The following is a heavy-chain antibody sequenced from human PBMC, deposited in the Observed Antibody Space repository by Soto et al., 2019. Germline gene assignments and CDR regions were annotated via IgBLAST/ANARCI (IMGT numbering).Heavy chain of an antibody. V-gene: IGHV3-23*01. CDR1: GFTFSSYA. CDR2: ISGSGGST. D-gene: IGHD3-22*01. CDR3: AKAYYYDSSGYYTPDYYYYGMDV. Sequence: GGSLRLSCAASGFTFSSYAMSWVRQAPGKGLEWVSAISGSGGSTYYADSVKGRFTISRDNSKNTLYPQMNSLRAEDTAVYYCAKAYYYDSSGYYTPDYYYYGMDVWGQGTTVTVSS. J-gene: IGHJ6*02.